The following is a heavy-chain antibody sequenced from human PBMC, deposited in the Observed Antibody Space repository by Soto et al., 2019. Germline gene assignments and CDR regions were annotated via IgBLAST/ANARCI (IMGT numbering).Heavy chain of an antibody. J-gene: IGHJ6*02. D-gene: IGHD2-2*01. CDR2: IIPISGTA. CDR3: ARSQGSSTSLEIYYYYYYGMDV. V-gene: IGHV1-69*01. Sequence: QVQLVQSGAEVKKPGSSVKVSCKASGGTFSSYAISWVRQAPGQGLEWMGGIIPISGTANYAQKFQGRVRITAEESTSTVSMELSSLRSEDTAVYFCARSQGSSTSLEIYYYYYYGMDVWGQGTTVTVPS. CDR1: GGTFSSYA.